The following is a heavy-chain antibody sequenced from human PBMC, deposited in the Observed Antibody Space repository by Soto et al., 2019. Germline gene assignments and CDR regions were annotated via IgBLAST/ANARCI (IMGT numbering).Heavy chain of an antibody. Sequence: GGSLRLSCAASGFTVSSNYMSWVRQAPGKGLEWVSVIYSGGSTYYADSVKGRFTISRDNSKNTLYLQMNSLRAEDTAVYYCARSELRERYCFDHWRQGTLVTVSS. J-gene: IGHJ5*02. CDR1: GFTVSSNY. D-gene: IGHD1-7*01. CDR3: ARSELRERYCFDH. CDR2: IYSGGST. V-gene: IGHV3-53*01.